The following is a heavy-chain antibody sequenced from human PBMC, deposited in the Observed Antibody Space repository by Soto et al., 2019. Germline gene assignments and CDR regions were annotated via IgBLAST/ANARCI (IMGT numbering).Heavy chain of an antibody. CDR1: GFTFSSYG. J-gene: IGHJ5*02. D-gene: IGHD6-19*01. CDR3: ARDPLYSSGWYWFDP. V-gene: IGHV3-33*01. Sequence: GSLRLSCAASGFTFSSYGMHWVRQAPGKGLEWVAVIWYDGSNKYHADSVKVRFTISRDNSKNTLYLQMNSLRAEDSAVYYCARDPLYSSGWYWFDPWGQGTLVTVSS. CDR2: IWYDGSNK.